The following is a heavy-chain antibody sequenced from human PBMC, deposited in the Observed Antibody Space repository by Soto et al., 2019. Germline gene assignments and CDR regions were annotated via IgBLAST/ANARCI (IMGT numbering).Heavy chain of an antibody. CDR3: AGGGSGYALH. CDR1: GFTFSSSW. J-gene: IGHJ4*01. CDR2: KKTDGTYT. D-gene: IGHD3-22*01. Sequence: EVQLVESGGGLVQPGGSLRLSCAASGFTFSSSWMHWVRQAPGKGLVWVSRKKTDGTYTIYADFVRGRFTISRDNAKSQVYLQMNSLRGAATAVYYCAGGGSGYALHWGHGNLVTVSA. V-gene: IGHV3-74*01.